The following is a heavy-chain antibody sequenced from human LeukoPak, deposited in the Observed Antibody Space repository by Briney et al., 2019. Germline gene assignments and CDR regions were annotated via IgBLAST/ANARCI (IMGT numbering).Heavy chain of an antibody. J-gene: IGHJ6*03. V-gene: IGHV1-24*01. Sequence: ASVKVSCKVSGYTLTELSMHWVRQAPGKGLEWMGGLDPEDGETIYAQKFQGRVTMTEDTSTDTAYMELSSLRSEDTAVYYCATTPPGVTDPYMDVWGKGTTVTVSS. CDR1: GYTLTELS. CDR2: LDPEDGET. CDR3: ATTPPGVTDPYMDV. D-gene: IGHD4-23*01.